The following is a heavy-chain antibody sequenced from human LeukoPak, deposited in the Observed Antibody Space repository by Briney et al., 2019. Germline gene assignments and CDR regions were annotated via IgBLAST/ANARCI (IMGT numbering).Heavy chain of an antibody. CDR3: ARDWGVVPAAPTVLSDY. CDR1: GFTFSDYY. V-gene: IGHV3-11*04. J-gene: IGHJ4*02. Sequence: GGSLRLSCAASGFTFSDYYMSWIRQAPGEGLEWVSYISSSGSTIYYADSVKGRFTISRDNAKNSLYLQMNSLRAEDTAVYYCARDWGVVPAAPTVLSDYWGQGTLVTVSS. D-gene: IGHD2-2*01. CDR2: ISSSGSTI.